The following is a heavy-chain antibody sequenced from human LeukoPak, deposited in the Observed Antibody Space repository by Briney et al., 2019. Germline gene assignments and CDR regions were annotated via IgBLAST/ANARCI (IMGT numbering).Heavy chain of an antibody. CDR1: GFTFSSYA. J-gene: IGHJ4*02. D-gene: IGHD6-13*01. CDR3: AGRISLAAAADY. V-gene: IGHV3-23*01. CDR2: ISGSGGST. Sequence: PGGSLRFSCAASGFTFSSYAMSWVRQAPGQGLEWVSAISGSGGSTYYADSVKGRFTISRDNSKNTLYLQMNSLRAEDTAVYYCAGRISLAAAADYWGQGTLVTVSS.